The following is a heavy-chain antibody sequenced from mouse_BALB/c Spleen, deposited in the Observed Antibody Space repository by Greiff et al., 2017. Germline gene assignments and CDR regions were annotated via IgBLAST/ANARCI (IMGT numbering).Heavy chain of an antibody. CDR1: GYSITSDYA. CDR3: ALYGNHWYFDV. D-gene: IGHD2-1*01. J-gene: IGHJ1*01. Sequence: EVKLMESGPGLVKPSQSLSLTCTVTGYSITSDYAWNWIRQFPGNKLEWMGYISYSGSTSYNPSLKSRISITRDTSKNQFFLQLNSVTTEDTATYYCALYGNHWYFDVWGAGTTVTVSS. V-gene: IGHV3-2*02. CDR2: ISYSGST.